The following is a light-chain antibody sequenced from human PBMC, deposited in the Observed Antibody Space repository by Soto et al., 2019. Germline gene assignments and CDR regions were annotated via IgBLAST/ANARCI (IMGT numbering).Light chain of an antibody. CDR3: QQYNDWPRT. V-gene: IGKV3-20*01. Sequence: EIVLTQSPGTLSLSPGERATLSCRASQTVGNNYLDWYQQKPGQAPRLLIYGASSRATVIPDRFSGSGSGTDFTLTISSLQSEDFAVYYCQQYNDWPRTLGQGTKVEIK. J-gene: IGKJ1*01. CDR2: GAS. CDR1: QTVGNNY.